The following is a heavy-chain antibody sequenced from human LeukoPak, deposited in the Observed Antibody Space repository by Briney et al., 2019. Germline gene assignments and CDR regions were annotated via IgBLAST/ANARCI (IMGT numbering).Heavy chain of an antibody. D-gene: IGHD2-2*01. CDR2: ISGSGRST. Sequence: PGKSLRLSCAASGFTFSNTWMSWVRQAPGKGLEWVSAISGSGRSTYYADSVKGRFTISRDNSKNTLYLQMNSLRAEDTAVYYCAKGYNCSSTSCLYYYMDVWGKGTTVTVSS. CDR3: AKGYNCSSTSCLYYYMDV. V-gene: IGHV3-23*01. CDR1: GFTFSNTW. J-gene: IGHJ6*03.